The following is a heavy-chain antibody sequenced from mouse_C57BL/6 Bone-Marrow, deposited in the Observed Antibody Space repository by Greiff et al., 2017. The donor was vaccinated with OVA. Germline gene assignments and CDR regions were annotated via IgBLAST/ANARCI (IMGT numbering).Heavy chain of an antibody. J-gene: IGHJ3*01. Sequence: EVHLVESGPGLVKPSQSLSLPCSVTGYSITSGYSWNWIRQFPGNKLAWMGYISYDGSNNYNPSLQNRISITRDTSKNQFFLKLNSVTTEDTATYYCARDWGTAQATAWFADWGQGTLVTVSA. CDR1: GYSITSGYS. V-gene: IGHV3-6*01. CDR2: ISYDGSN. D-gene: IGHD3-2*02. CDR3: ARDWGTAQATAWFAD.